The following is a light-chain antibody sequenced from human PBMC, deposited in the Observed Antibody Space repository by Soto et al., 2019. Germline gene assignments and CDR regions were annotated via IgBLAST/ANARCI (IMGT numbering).Light chain of an antibody. CDR2: KAS. CDR3: QQYNSYSPT. V-gene: IGKV1-5*03. CDR1: QGISSW. J-gene: IGKJ1*01. Sequence: DIQMTQSPSTLSASVGDRVTITCRASQGISSWLAWYQQKPGKAPKLLIYKASSLESGVPSRLSGSGSGTEFALTISSLQPDDFATYYCQQYNSYSPTFGQGTKVDIK.